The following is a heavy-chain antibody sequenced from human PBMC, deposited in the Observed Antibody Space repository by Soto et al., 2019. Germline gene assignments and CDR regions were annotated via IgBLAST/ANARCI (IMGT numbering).Heavy chain of an antibody. Sequence: ASVKVSCKASGYTFTSYAMHWVRQAPGQRLEWMGWISAYNGNTNYAQKLQGRVTMTTDTSTSTAYMELRSLRSDDTAVYYCARDQGYQLVFRQYYYYGMDVWGQGTTVTVSS. CDR3: ARDQGYQLVFRQYYYYGMDV. J-gene: IGHJ6*02. V-gene: IGHV1-18*01. CDR2: ISAYNGNT. CDR1: GYTFTSYA. D-gene: IGHD2-2*01.